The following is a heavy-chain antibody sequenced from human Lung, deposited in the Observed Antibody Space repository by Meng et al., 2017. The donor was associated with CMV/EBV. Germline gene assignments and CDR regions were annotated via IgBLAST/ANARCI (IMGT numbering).Heavy chain of an antibody. CDR2: MNPNRGNT. CDR3: AKGQVKYSTINCHDYRFSGMDV. J-gene: IGHJ6*02. CDR1: GYILIHYD. Sequence: ASAKVSXKAAGYILIHYDIIWVRQASGQGLEWVGWMNPNRGNTAYAQKSQDRVTMIRDTSTSISYMELNSQRSGDTAVYYCAKGQVKYSTINCHDYRFSGMDVWGQGTXVTVSS. V-gene: IGHV1-8*01. D-gene: IGHD2/OR15-2a*01.